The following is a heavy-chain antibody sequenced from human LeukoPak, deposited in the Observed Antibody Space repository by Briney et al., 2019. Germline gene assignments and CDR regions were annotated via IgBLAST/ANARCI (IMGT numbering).Heavy chain of an antibody. V-gene: IGHV4-30-4*07. CDR2: IYYSGST. CDR3: ARARCSGGSCYLDATFDY. J-gene: IGHJ4*02. CDR1: GGSISSGGYS. Sequence: SETLSLTCAVAGGSISSGGYSWSWVRQPPGKGLEWIGYIYYSGSTYYNPSLKSRVTISVDTSKNQFSLELSSVTAADTAVYYCARARCSGGSCYLDATFDYWGQGTLVTVSS. D-gene: IGHD2-15*01.